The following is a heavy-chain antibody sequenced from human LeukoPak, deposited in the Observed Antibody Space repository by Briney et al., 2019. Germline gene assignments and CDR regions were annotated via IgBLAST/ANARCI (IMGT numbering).Heavy chain of an antibody. V-gene: IGHV4-39*01. D-gene: IGHD3-22*01. CDR3: ARGQPSGSSGWMITMIVVVITPGAFDI. CDR2: IYYGENT. J-gene: IGHJ3*02. CDR1: GGSISSSSYY. Sequence: SETLSLTCTVSGGSISSSSYYWGWIRQPPGKGLEWIGNIYYGENTYYNPSLKSRVTISIDTSKNQFYLKLSSLTAADTAVYYCARGQPSGSSGWMITMIVVVITPGAFDIWGQGTMVTVSS.